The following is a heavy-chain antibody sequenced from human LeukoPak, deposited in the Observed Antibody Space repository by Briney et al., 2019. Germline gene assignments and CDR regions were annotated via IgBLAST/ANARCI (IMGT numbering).Heavy chain of an antibody. J-gene: IGHJ4*02. Sequence: GGSLTLSCAVSDSSFWSHDMSWVRQTLEKGLEWVSSIASDGASFYADSVRGRFTISRDKSQNILYLQMNSLRADGTARYYCAKGPNFGSWRAVNYWGQGRLVTVSS. CDR3: AKGPNFGSWRAVNY. V-gene: IGHV3-23*01. D-gene: IGHD3-10*01. CDR2: IASDGAS. CDR1: DSSFWSHD.